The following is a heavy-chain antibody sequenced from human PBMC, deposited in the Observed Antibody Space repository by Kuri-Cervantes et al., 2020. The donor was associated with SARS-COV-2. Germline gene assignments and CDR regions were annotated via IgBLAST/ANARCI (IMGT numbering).Heavy chain of an antibody. CDR1: GDTFSTYT. V-gene: IGHV1-69*02. CDR2: IIPTLGVP. J-gene: IGHJ3*02. D-gene: IGHD3-22*01. Sequence: SVKVSCKASGDTFSTYTISWVRQAPGQGLEWMGRIIPTLGVPHYAQKFQGRVTMTRNTSISTAYMELSSLRSEDTAVYYCASYYYDSSGYPALDIWGQGTMVTVSS. CDR3: ASYYYDSSGYPALDI.